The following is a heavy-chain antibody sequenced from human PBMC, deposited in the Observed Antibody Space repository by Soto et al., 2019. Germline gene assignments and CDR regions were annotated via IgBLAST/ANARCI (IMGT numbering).Heavy chain of an antibody. V-gene: IGHV3-33*02. Sequence: PGGSLRLSCTASGFILGRHGMLWARQAPGKGLEWVALIWYDGTRESYADSARGRFTISRDNFASTLYLQMNSLRAEDTAVYYCARDISFGAYDLWGQGTLVTVSS. CDR1: GFILGRHG. CDR2: IWYDGTRE. D-gene: IGHD3-10*01. CDR3: ARDISFGAYDL. J-gene: IGHJ5*02.